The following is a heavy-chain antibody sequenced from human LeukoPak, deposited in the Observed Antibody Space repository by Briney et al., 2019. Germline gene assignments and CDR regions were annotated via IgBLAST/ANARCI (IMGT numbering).Heavy chain of an antibody. V-gene: IGHV4-59*01. J-gene: IGHJ5*02. CDR2: VYYSGST. Sequence: SETLSLTCNVSGGSFSSYYWTWIRQPPGKGLEWIGNVYYSGSTNYKSSLKSRVSISVDRSKNQFSLELRSVTPADTAVYYCARVVEFQVLSFDPWGREPWSPSPQ. CDR3: ARVVEFQVLSFDP. D-gene: IGHD4/OR15-4a*01. CDR1: GGSFSSYY.